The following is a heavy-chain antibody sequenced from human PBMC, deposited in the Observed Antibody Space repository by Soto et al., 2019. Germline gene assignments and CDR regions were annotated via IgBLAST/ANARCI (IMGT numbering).Heavy chain of an antibody. Sequence: SETLSLTCTVSGGSISSGGYYWSWIRQHPGKGLEWIGYIYYSGSTYYNPSLKSRVTISVDTSKNQFSLKLSSVTAADTAVYYCARSPRGGWLGWFDPWGQGTLVTVSS. CDR2: IYYSGST. D-gene: IGHD5-12*01. V-gene: IGHV4-31*03. J-gene: IGHJ5*02. CDR3: ARSPRGGWLGWFDP. CDR1: GGSISSGGYY.